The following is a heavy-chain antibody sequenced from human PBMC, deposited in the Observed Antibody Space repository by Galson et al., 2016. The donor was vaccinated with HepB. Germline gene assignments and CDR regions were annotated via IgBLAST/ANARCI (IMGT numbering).Heavy chain of an antibody. Sequence: SVKVSCKASGYTFTNYDIYWVRQATGQGLEWLGWMSPNGGNTDYAQKFQGRVTMARDTSRSTAYMELSSLRSEDTAVYYCARGVNYGDYVEADVFDPNPLESWGQGTLVTVSS. V-gene: IGHV1-8*01. D-gene: IGHD4-17*01. CDR2: MSPNGGNT. CDR1: GYTFTNYD. CDR3: ARGVNYGDYVEADVFDPNPLES. J-gene: IGHJ4*02.